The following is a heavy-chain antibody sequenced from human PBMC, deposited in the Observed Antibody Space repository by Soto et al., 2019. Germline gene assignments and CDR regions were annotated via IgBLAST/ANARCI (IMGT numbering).Heavy chain of an antibody. CDR1: GGSFSGYY. J-gene: IGHJ4*02. Sequence: PSETLSLTCAVYGGSFSGYYWTWIRQPPGTGLEWIGEINHSGSTNYNPSLKSRVTISVDTSKNQFSLKLTSVTAADTAVYYCTTGGDASKTGYWGQGTLVTVSS. CDR2: INHSGST. V-gene: IGHV4-34*01. D-gene: IGHD1-1*01. CDR3: TTGGDASKTGY.